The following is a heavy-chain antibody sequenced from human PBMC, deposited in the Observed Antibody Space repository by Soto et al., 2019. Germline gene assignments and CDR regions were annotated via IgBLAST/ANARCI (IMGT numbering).Heavy chain of an antibody. J-gene: IGHJ4*02. CDR1: GFTFSSYG. CDR2: ISYDGSNK. D-gene: IGHD5-12*01. V-gene: IGHV3-30*18. Sequence: PGGSLRLSCAASGFTFSSYGMHWVRQAPGKGLEWVAVISYDGSNKYYADSVKGRFTISRDNSKNTLYLQMNSLRAEDTVVYYCAKDRDGYNSVPFDYWGQGT. CDR3: AKDRDGYNSVPFDY.